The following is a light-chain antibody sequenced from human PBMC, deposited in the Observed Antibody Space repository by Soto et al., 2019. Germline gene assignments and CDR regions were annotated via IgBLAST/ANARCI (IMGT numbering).Light chain of an antibody. V-gene: IGKV1-5*01. Sequence: IQMTQSPSTLSASVGDGVTIACRASQSISSWLAWYQQKPGKAPQLLICDASSLQSGVPSSFSGSGSGTEFTLTTSSLPPDDFATYYCQQYNSYPWTFGQGTKVEI. CDR3: QQYNSYPWT. CDR1: QSISSW. J-gene: IGKJ1*01. CDR2: DAS.